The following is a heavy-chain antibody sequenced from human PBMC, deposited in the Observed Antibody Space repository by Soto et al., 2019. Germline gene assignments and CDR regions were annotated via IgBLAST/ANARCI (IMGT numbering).Heavy chain of an antibody. V-gene: IGHV3-30-3*01. J-gene: IGHJ6*02. CDR3: ARDLTGYSYRTYYYYGMDV. D-gene: IGHD5-18*01. CDR2: ISYDGSNK. CDR1: GFTFSSYA. Sequence: QVQLVASGGGVVQPGRSLSLSCAASGFTFSSYAMHWVRQAPGTGLEWVAVISYDGSNKYYADSVKGRFTISRNNSENTLYLQMTSRIAEDTSVYYCARDLTGYSYRTYYYYGMDVWGQGTTVTVCS.